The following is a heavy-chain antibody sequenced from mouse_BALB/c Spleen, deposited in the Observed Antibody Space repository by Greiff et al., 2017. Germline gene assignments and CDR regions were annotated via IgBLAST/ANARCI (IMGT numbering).Heavy chain of an antibody. V-gene: IGHV1S127*01. J-gene: IGHJ3*01. CDR3: TNDYYGSSPWFAY. D-gene: IGHD1-1*01. CDR2: IDPSDSYT. CDR1: GYTFTSYW. Sequence: QVQLQQPGAELVKPGASVKMSCKASGYTFTSYWMHWVKQRPGQGLEWIGVIDPSDSYTSYNQKFKGKATLTVDTSSSTAYMQLSSLTSEDSAVYYCTNDYYGSSPWFAYWGQGTLVTVSA.